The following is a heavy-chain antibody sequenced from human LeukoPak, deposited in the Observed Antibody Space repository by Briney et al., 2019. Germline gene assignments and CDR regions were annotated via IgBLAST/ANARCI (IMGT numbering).Heavy chain of an antibody. D-gene: IGHD5-24*01. CDR3: ARWVGRGDGYKLYYCDC. V-gene: IGHV4-4*07. J-gene: IGHJ4*02. Sequence: PSETLSLTCTVSGGSTSSYYWSWIRPPAGEGLEWIGRIYTSGSTNYNPSLKSRVTMSVDTSKNQFSLKLSSVTAADTAVYYCARWVGRGDGYKLYYCDCWGQGTLVTVSS. CDR1: GGSTSSYY. CDR2: IYTSGST.